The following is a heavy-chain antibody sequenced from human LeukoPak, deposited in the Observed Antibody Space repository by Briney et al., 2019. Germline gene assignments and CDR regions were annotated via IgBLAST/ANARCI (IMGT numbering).Heavy chain of an antibody. V-gene: IGHV1-8*01. D-gene: IGHD2-21*01. CDR3: ARDGEAPRGWASDY. Sequence: GASVKVSCSTSGYTFSSYDVIWVRLAPGQGLEWMGWMNPNSGNTGYAQKFQGRVTMTGDTSISTAYMELSSLMSDDTAVYYCARDGEAPRGWASDYWGQGTLVTVSS. J-gene: IGHJ4*02. CDR2: MNPNSGNT. CDR1: GYTFSSYD.